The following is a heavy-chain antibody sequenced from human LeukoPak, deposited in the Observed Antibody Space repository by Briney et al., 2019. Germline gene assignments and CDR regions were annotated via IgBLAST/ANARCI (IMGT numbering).Heavy chain of an antibody. CDR2: IYPGNSDT. D-gene: IGHD5-12*01. Sequence: GESLKISCKGSGYSFTSYWIGWVRQMPGKGLEWMGIIYPGNSDTKYSPSFQGQVTISADKSISTAYLQWSSLKASDTAMYYCALIVATARYYFDYWGQRTLVTVSS. CDR3: ALIVATARYYFDY. V-gene: IGHV5-51*01. CDR1: GYSFTSYW. J-gene: IGHJ4*02.